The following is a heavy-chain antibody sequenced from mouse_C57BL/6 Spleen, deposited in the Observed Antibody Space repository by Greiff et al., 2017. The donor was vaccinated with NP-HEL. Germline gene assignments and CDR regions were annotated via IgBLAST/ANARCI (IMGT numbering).Heavy chain of an antibody. CDR1: GYTFTSYW. CDR3: ARPYEVTWCAY. CDR2: IHPNSGST. D-gene: IGHD2-3*01. J-gene: IGHJ3*01. V-gene: IGHV1-64*01. Sequence: QVQLQQPGAELVKPGASVKLSCKASGYTFTSYWMHWVKQRPGQGLEWIGMIHPNSGSTNYNEKFKSKATLTVDKSSSTAYMQLNSLTSEDSAVYYCARPYEVTWCAYWGQGTLVTVSA.